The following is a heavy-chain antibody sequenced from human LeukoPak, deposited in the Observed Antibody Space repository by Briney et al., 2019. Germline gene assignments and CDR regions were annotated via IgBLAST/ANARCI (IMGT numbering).Heavy chain of an antibody. CDR3: ARGYCSGGSCYPDY. Sequence: SVKVSCKASGGTFSSYAISWVRQAPGQGLEWMGRIIPILGIANYAQKFQGRVTITADKSTSTAYMELSSPRSEDTAVYYCARGYCSGGSCYPDYWGQGTLVTVSS. V-gene: IGHV1-69*04. CDR1: GGTFSSYA. D-gene: IGHD2-15*01. J-gene: IGHJ4*02. CDR2: IIPILGIA.